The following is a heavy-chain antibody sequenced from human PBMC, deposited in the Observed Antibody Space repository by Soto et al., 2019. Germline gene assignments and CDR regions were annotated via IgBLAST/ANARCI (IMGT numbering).Heavy chain of an antibody. CDR2: IDKDGTDS. D-gene: IGHD3-10*01. V-gene: IGHV3-74*01. CDR1: EFTFSGRS. CDR3: ARGWFGPDV. J-gene: IGHJ6*03. Sequence: EVQLVESGGGLVQPGGSLRLSCAASEFTFSGRSVHWVRQAPGKGLVWVAGIDKDGTDSTYADSVKGRFTSSRDNAKNRVYLQMNSLRVEDTAVYYFARGWFGPDVWGKGTTVTVSS.